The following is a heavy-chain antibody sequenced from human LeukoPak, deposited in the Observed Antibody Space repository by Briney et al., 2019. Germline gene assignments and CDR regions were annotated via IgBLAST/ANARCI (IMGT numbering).Heavy chain of an antibody. V-gene: IGHV1-2*02. CDR3: ARGPYVPFPNWYFDL. J-gene: IGHJ2*01. CDR1: AYTFTGYY. CDR2: INPNSGGT. D-gene: IGHD3-10*02. Sequence: GASVKVSCKASAYTFTGYYMHLVRQAPGQGLEWMGWINPNSGGTHYAPKFQGRVTMTRDTSISTAYMELSRLRSDDTAVYYCARGPYVPFPNWYFDLWGRGTLVTVSS.